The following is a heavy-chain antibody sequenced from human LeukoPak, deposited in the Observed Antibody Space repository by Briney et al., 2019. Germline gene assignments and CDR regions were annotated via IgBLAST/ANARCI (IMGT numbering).Heavy chain of an antibody. D-gene: IGHD3-3*01. J-gene: IGHJ4*02. CDR3: AKGLRGTYDY. CDR1: GFTLSSYA. CDR2: ISGSGGST. V-gene: IGHV3-23*01. Sequence: GGSLRLSCAASGFTLSSYAMSWVRQAPGKGLEWVPAISGSGGSTYYADSVKGRFTISRDNSRNTLYLQLNSLRAEDTAVYYCAKGLRGTYDYWGQGTLVTVSS.